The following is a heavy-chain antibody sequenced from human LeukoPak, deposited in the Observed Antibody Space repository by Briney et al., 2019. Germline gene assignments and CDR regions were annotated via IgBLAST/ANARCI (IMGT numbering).Heavy chain of an antibody. CDR3: ARDLRGYYTFDY. D-gene: IGHD3-22*01. J-gene: IGHJ4*02. CDR1: GYTSTMYS. Sequence: GGSLRLSCAASGYTSTMYSMNWVRQAPGKGLEWVSYISSSSTTIYYADSVKGRFTLSRDSARNSLYLQMNSLRGEDTAVYYCARDLRGYYTFDYWGQGTLVTVSS. V-gene: IGHV3-48*01. CDR2: ISSSSTTI.